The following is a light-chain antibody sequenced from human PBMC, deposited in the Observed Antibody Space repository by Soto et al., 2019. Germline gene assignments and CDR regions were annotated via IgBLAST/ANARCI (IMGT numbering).Light chain of an antibody. CDR2: LNSDGSH. CDR1: SGHSSYA. Sequence: QPVLTQSPSASASLGASVKLTCTLSSGHSSYAIAWHQQQPEKGPRYLMKLNSDGSHCKGDGIPDRFSGSSSGAERYLTISSLQSEDEADYYCQTWGTGTVVFGGGTKLTVL. J-gene: IGLJ2*01. V-gene: IGLV4-69*01. CDR3: QTWGTGTVV.